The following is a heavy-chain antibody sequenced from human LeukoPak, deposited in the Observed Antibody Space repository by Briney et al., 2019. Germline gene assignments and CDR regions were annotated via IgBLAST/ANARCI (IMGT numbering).Heavy chain of an antibody. Sequence: PGGSLRLSCAASGFTFSSYSMSWVRQAPGKGLEWVSYMSSSGTIYYADSVKGRFTISRDNSKNTLYLQMNSLRADYTAVYYCARYANLVVRLYYYYGMDVWGQGTTVTVSS. J-gene: IGHJ6*02. CDR2: MSSSGTI. D-gene: IGHD2-15*01. CDR1: GFTFSSYS. V-gene: IGHV3-48*01. CDR3: ARYANLVVRLYYYYGMDV.